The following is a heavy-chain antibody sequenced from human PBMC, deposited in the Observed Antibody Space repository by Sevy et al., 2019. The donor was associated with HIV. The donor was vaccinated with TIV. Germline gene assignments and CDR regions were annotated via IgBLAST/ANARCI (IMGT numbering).Heavy chain of an antibody. D-gene: IGHD1-26*01. CDR3: AKDAGGSGSDGASDI. CDR1: GFTFNNYA. J-gene: IGHJ3*02. Sequence: GGSLRLSCAASGFTFNNYAMSWVRQAPGKGLEWISGIGGSGGSTYYADSVKGRLTNSRDNSKNTVYLHMISLRAEDTAVYYCAKDAGGSGSDGASDIWGQGTMVTVSS. V-gene: IGHV3-23*01. CDR2: IGGSGGST.